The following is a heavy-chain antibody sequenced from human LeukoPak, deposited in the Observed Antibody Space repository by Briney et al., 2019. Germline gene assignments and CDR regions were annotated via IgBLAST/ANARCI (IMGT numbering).Heavy chain of an antibody. CDR1: GGTFSSYA. Sequence: ASVKVSCKASGGTFSSYAISWVRQAPGQGLEWMGGIIPIFGTANYAQKFQGRVTITADKSTSTAYMELSSLRSEDTAVYYCANARPTVHLDYYGSEYWGQGTLVTVSS. CDR3: ANARPTVHLDYYGSEY. V-gene: IGHV1-69*06. CDR2: IIPIFGTA. D-gene: IGHD3-10*01. J-gene: IGHJ4*02.